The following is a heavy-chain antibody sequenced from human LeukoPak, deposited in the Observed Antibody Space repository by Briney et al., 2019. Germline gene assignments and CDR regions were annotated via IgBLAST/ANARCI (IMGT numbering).Heavy chain of an antibody. CDR2: TYYRSKWYN. J-gene: IGHJ4*02. D-gene: IGHD6-13*01. CDR1: GDSVSSNSAA. Sequence: SQTLSLTCAISGDSVSSNSAAWNWIRQSPSRGLEWLVRTYYRSKWYNDYAVSVKGRIAINPDTSKNQFALQLNSVTPEDTALYYCARAKGRSPLFDYWGQGTLVTVSS. CDR3: ARAKGRSPLFDY. V-gene: IGHV6-1*01.